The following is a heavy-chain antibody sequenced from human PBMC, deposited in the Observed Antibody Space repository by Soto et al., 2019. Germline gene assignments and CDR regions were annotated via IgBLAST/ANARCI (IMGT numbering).Heavy chain of an antibody. J-gene: IGHJ5*02. D-gene: IGHD5-18*01. CDR1: GFTFSDYY. Sequence: GGSLRLSCAASGFTFSDYYMSWIRQAPGKGLEWVSYISSSSSYTNYADSVKGRFTISRDNAKNSLYLQMNSLRAEDTAVYYCARDYTALVRGWFDPWGQGTLVTVSS. CDR3: ARDYTALVRGWFDP. CDR2: ISSSSSYT. V-gene: IGHV3-11*05.